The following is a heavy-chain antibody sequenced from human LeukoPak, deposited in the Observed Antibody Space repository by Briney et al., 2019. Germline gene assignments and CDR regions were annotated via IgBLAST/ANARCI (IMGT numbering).Heavy chain of an antibody. D-gene: IGHD3-9*01. V-gene: IGHV1-46*01. CDR1: GYTLTIYY. J-gene: IGHJ4*02. Sequence: ASVKVSCTASGYTLTIYYWSWVRQAPGQGLEWMGIINPSGGRTAYAQKFQGRVTMTTDTSTSTVYMELSSLRSEDTAVYYCARALKNYDILTGYYFFDSWGQGTLVTVSS. CDR2: INPSGGRT. CDR3: ARALKNYDILTGYYFFDS.